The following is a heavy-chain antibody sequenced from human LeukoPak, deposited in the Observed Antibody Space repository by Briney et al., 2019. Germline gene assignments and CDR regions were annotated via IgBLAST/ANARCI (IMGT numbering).Heavy chain of an antibody. CDR1: GYSFTSYW. Sequence: GGSLKISCKGSGYSFTSYWIGWVRQMPGKGLEWMGIIYPGDSDTRYSPSFQGQVTISADKSINTAYLHWRSLKASDTAMYYCARLSMIDTFDIWGLGTVVTVSS. D-gene: IGHD3-22*01. CDR3: ARLSMIDTFDI. V-gene: IGHV5-51*01. CDR2: IYPGDSDT. J-gene: IGHJ3*02.